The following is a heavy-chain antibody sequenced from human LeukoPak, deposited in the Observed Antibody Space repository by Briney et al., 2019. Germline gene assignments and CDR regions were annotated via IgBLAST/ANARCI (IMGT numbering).Heavy chain of an antibody. CDR1: GFTFNTDS. CDR2: ISSSSSYI. Sequence: GGSLRLSCAASGFTFNTDSMNWVRQAPGKGLEWVSSISSSSSYIYYADSVKGRFTISRDNAKNSLYLQMNSLRAEDTAVYYCARVRSGSYLHVDYWGQGTLVTVSS. V-gene: IGHV3-21*01. D-gene: IGHD1-26*01. CDR3: ARVRSGSYLHVDY. J-gene: IGHJ4*02.